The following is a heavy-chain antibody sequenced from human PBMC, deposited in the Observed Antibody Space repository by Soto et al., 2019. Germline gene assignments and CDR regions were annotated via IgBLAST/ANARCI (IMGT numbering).Heavy chain of an antibody. D-gene: IGHD1-1*01. CDR1: GGSISSYY. J-gene: IGHJ6*03. CDR3: ASSLEYYYYYYYMDV. CDR2: IYYSGST. Sequence: PSETLSLTCTVSGGSISSYYWSWIRQPPGKGLEWIGYIYYSGSTNYNPSLKSRVTISVDTSKNQFSLKLGSVTAADTAVYYCASSLEYYYYYYYMDVWGKGTTVTVSS. V-gene: IGHV4-59*08.